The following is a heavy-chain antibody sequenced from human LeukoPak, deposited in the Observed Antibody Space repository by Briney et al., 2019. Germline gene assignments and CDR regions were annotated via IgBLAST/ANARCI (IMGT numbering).Heavy chain of an antibody. Sequence: PSETLSLTCTVSGGSISSSSYYWGWIRQPPGKGLEWIGSIYYSGSTYYNPSLKSRVTISVDTSKNQFSLKLSSVTAADTAVYYCARQPYSGSYDYYMDVWGKETTVTVSS. J-gene: IGHJ6*03. V-gene: IGHV4-39*01. CDR2: IYYSGST. D-gene: IGHD1-26*01. CDR1: GGSISSSSYY. CDR3: ARQPYSGSYDYYMDV.